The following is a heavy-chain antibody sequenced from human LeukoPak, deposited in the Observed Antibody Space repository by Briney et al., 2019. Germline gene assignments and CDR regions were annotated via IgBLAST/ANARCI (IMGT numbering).Heavy chain of an antibody. D-gene: IGHD6-13*01. J-gene: IGHJ4*02. CDR3: AKTYSSSWYGNDY. CDR2: ISGSGGST. V-gene: IGHV3-23*01. Sequence: GGSLRLSCAASGFTFSSYAMSWVRQAPGKGLEWVSAISGSGGSTYYADSVKGRFTISRDSSKNTLYLQMNSLRAEDTALYYCAKTYSSSWYGNDYWGQGTLVTVSS. CDR1: GFTFSSYA.